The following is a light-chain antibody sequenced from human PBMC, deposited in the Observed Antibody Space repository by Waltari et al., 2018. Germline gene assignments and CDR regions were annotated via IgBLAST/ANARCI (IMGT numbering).Light chain of an antibody. V-gene: IGKV1-39*01. CDR1: QSISSY. CDR3: QQSDSMPFT. J-gene: IGKJ4*01. Sequence: DIQMTQSPSSLSASVGDRVIITCRTSQSISSYLNWYQQKPGKAPKLLIYDASTLQSGVPSRFSGSGSGTDFTLTISSLQPEDFATYHCQQSDSMPFTFGGGTKVEIK. CDR2: DAS.